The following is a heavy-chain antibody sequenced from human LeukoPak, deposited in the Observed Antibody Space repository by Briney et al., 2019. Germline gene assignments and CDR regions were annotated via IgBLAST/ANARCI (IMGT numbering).Heavy chain of an antibody. CDR2: IYWDDDK. CDR1: GFSLSTSGVG. Sequence: SGPTLVNPTQTLTLTCTFSGFSLSTSGVGVGWVRPPPGMALEWLALIYWDDDKRYNSSLKSRLTITKDTSKNQVVLTMTNVDPVDTATYYCVHRRIYSPFDYWGQGALVTVSS. J-gene: IGHJ4*02. V-gene: IGHV2-5*02. CDR3: VHRRIYSPFDY. D-gene: IGHD4-11*01.